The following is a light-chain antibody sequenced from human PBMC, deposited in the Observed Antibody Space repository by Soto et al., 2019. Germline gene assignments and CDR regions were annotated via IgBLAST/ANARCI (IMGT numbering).Light chain of an antibody. CDR1: QSVSSY. CDR2: DAS. V-gene: IGKV3-11*01. CDR3: QQRSNWPPVYT. Sequence: EFVLTQSPATLSLSPGERATLSCRASQSVSSYLAWYQQKPGQAPRLLIYDASNRATGITASFSGSGSGTDFTLTISSLEPEDFAVYYCQQRSNWPPVYTFGQGTKLEIK. J-gene: IGKJ2*01.